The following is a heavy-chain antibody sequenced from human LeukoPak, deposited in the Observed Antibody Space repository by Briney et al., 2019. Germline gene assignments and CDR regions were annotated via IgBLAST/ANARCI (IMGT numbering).Heavy chain of an antibody. D-gene: IGHD6-19*01. CDR1: GFTLSSYA. Sequence: GGSLRLSCAASGFTLSSYAMHWVRQAPGKGLEWVAVISYDGSNKYYADSVKGRFTISRDNSKNTLYLQMNSLRAEDTAVYYCARVYSSGCADYWGQGTLVTVSS. CDR3: ARVYSSGCADY. V-gene: IGHV3-30-3*01. J-gene: IGHJ4*02. CDR2: ISYDGSNK.